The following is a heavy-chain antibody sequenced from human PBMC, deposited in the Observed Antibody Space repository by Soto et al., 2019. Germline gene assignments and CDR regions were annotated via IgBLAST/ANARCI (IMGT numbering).Heavy chain of an antibody. CDR3: ANGRGITMVRGVL. D-gene: IGHD3-10*01. V-gene: IGHV3-30*18. J-gene: IGHJ4*02. CDR2: ISYDGSNK. Sequence: QVQLVESGGGVVQAGRSLRLSCAASGFTFSSYGMHWVRQAPGKGLEWVAVISYDGSNKYYADSVKGRFTISRDNSKNTLYLQMNSLRAEDTAVYYCANGRGITMVRGVLWGQVTLVTVSS. CDR1: GFTFSSYG.